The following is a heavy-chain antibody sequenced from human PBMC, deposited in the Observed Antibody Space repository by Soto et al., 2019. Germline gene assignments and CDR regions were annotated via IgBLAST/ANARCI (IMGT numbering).Heavy chain of an antibody. J-gene: IGHJ5*02. D-gene: IGHD3-3*01. V-gene: IGHV3-74*01. Sequence: PGGSLRLSCAASGGTFSSYWMHWVRQAPGKGLVWVSRINSDGSSTSYADSVKGRFTISRDNAKNTLYLQMNSLRAEDTAVYYCAGGYYDFPTSWFDPWGQGTLVTVSS. CDR1: GGTFSSYW. CDR3: AGGYYDFPTSWFDP. CDR2: INSDGSST.